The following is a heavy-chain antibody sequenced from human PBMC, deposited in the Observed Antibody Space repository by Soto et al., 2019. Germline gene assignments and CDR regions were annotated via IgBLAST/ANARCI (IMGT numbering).Heavy chain of an antibody. V-gene: IGHV5-51*01. CDR3: ARRRGWRQTPSYYFDY. D-gene: IGHD2-21*02. CDR2: IYPGDSDT. J-gene: IGHJ4*02. CDR1: GYPFTSYW. Sequence: GESLKISFQASGYPFTSYWLGRGRQMPGQGLEWMGIIYPGDSDTRYSPSFQGQVTISADQSISTAYLQWSRLNASDTAMYYCARRRGWRQTPSYYFDYWGQGALVTVSS.